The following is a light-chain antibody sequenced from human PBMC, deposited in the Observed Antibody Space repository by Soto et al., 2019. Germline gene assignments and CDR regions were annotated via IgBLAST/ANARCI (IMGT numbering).Light chain of an antibody. J-gene: IGKJ4*01. V-gene: IGKV3-20*01. CDR3: QRTYNAP. Sequence: EIVLTQSPGTLSLSPGERATLSCRASQSVSSSYLAWHQQKPGQAPRLLIYGASSRATGIPDRFSGSGSGTDFTLTISSLQPEDVATYYGQRTYNAPFGGGTKVDIK. CDR1: QSVSSSY. CDR2: GAS.